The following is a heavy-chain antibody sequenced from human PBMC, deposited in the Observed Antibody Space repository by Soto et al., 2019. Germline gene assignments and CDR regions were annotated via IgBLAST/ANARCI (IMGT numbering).Heavy chain of an antibody. CDR2: ISYDGSNK. V-gene: IGHV3-30-3*01. Sequence: GGSLRLSCAASGFTFSSYAMHWVRQAPGKGLEWVAVISYDGSNKYYADSVKGRFTISRDNSKNTLYLQMNSLRAEDTAVYYCARDFPGQSAVDFWSGYYTGVDYYYYGMDVWGQGTTVTVSS. CDR3: ARDFPGQSAVDFWSGYYTGVDYYYYGMDV. CDR1: GFTFSSYA. J-gene: IGHJ6*02. D-gene: IGHD3-3*01.